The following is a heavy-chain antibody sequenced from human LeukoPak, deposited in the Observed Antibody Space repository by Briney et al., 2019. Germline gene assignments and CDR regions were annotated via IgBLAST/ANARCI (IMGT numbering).Heavy chain of an antibody. J-gene: IGHJ6*02. V-gene: IGHV1-18*01. Sequence: ASVKVSCKASGYPFNSFGISWVRQAPGQGLEWLGWISAYNGKTHYPEELQGRLTMTTDTSTSTAYMDLRSLRSDDTAIYYCARDTVMILGSFYYGKDVWAKGPRSPSP. CDR3: ARDTVMILGSFYYGKDV. D-gene: IGHD3-22*01. CDR2: ISAYNGKT. CDR1: GYPFNSFG.